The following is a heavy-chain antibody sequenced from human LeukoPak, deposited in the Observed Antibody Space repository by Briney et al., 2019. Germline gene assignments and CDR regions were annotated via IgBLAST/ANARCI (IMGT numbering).Heavy chain of an antibody. Sequence: PGGSLRLSCAASGFTVSSNYMSWVRQAPGKGLEWVSVIYSGGSTYYADSVKGRFTISRDNSKNTLYLQMNSLRAEDTAVYYCARSYLPRSGGVAPFDPWGQGTLVTVSS. CDR2: IYSGGST. CDR1: GFTVSSNY. V-gene: IGHV3-66*01. CDR3: ARSYLPRSGGVAPFDP. D-gene: IGHD1-26*01. J-gene: IGHJ5*02.